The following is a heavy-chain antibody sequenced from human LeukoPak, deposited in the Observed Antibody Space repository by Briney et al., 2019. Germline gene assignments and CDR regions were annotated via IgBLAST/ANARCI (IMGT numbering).Heavy chain of an antibody. V-gene: IGHV3-48*03. D-gene: IGHD3-10*01. CDR1: GFTFSSYE. CDR3: ARAITIVRGVTGRGGMDV. CDR2: ISSSGSTI. J-gene: IGHJ6*02. Sequence: PGGSLRLSCAASGFTFSSYEMNWVRQAPGKGLEWVSYISSSGSTIYYADSVKGLFTISRDNAKNSLYLQMNSLRAEDTAIYYCARAITIVRGVTGRGGMDVWGQGTTVTV.